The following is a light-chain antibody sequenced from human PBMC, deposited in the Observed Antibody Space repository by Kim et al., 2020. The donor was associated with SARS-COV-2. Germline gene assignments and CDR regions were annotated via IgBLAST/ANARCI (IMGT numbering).Light chain of an antibody. CDR2: GAS. CDR3: QFYGGSPLYT. J-gene: IGKJ2*01. CDR1: QIISSTY. V-gene: IGKV3-20*01. Sequence: PGEGATPSSRASQIISSTYLAWYQQRPGQSPTLSIYGASARATGIPGRFSGSGSGTDFSLTISRLEPEDFAVYYCQFYGGSPLYTFGRGTKLEI.